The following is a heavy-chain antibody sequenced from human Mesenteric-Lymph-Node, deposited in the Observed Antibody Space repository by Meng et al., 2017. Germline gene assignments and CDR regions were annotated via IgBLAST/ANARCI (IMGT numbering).Heavy chain of an antibody. CDR3: ASFPRVCSSSRCYLVSDY. J-gene: IGHJ4*02. V-gene: IGHV3-23*01. CDR1: GFIFINYA. Sequence: GESLKISCAASGFIFINYAMSWVRQAPGKGLAWVSVISGSGGSTFYADSVKGRFTISRDNSKNTVSLQLVSLRAEDTAVYYCASFPRVCSSSRCYLVSDYWGQGTLVTVSS. CDR2: ISGSGGST. D-gene: IGHD2-2*01.